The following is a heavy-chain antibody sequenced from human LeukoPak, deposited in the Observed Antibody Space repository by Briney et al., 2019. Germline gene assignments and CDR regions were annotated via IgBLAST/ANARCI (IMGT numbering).Heavy chain of an antibody. CDR2: IYYSGST. J-gene: IGHJ3*02. Sequence: SETLSLTCTVSGGSISSYYWSWIRQPPGKGLEWIGYIYYSGSTYYNPSLKSRVTISVDTSKNQFSLKLSSVTAADTAVYFCARGPYSYDSSGAFDIWGQGTMVTVSS. D-gene: IGHD3-22*01. CDR1: GGSISSYY. CDR3: ARGPYSYDSSGAFDI. V-gene: IGHV4-59*08.